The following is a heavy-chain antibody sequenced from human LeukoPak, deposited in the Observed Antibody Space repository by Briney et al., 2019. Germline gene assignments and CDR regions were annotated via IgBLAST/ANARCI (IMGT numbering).Heavy chain of an antibody. CDR1: GYSFTDYI. V-gene: IGHV1-2*02. CDR2: INPNSGGT. J-gene: IGHJ4*02. Sequence: ASVKVSCKTSGYSFTDYIIAWVRQAPGQGLEWMGWINPNSGGTNYAQKFQGRVTMTRDTSISTAYMELSRLRSDDTAVYYCARRPGSYYEPFDYWGREPWSPSPQ. CDR3: ARRPGSYYEPFDY. D-gene: IGHD1-26*01.